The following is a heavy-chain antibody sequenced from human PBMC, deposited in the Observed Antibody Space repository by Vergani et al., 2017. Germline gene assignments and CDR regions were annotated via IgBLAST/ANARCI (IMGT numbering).Heavy chain of an antibody. V-gene: IGHV3-23*01. CDR3: ADSSVYETAEYFQH. CDR2: ISVSGSNT. CDR1: GLSFSNYA. Sequence: EVQLLESGGGLVQPGGSLRLSCAVSGLSFSNYAMSWVRQAPGKGLEWVSVISVSGSNTYYADSVKGRFTISRDNSKNTLYLQMNSLRADDTAVYYCADSSVYETAEYFQHWGQGTLVTVSS. J-gene: IGHJ1*01. D-gene: IGHD3-22*01.